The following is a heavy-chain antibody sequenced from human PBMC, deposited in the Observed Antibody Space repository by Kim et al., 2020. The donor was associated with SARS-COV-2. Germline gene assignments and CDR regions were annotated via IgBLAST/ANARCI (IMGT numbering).Heavy chain of an antibody. D-gene: IGHD3-3*01. CDR3: ARDLRGFGMDV. V-gene: IGHV3-21*01. Sequence: GGSLRLSCAASGFTFSSYSMNGVRQAPGKGLEWVSSISSSSSYIYYADSVKGRFTISRDNAKNSLYLQMNSLRAEDTAVYYCARDLRGFGMDVWGQGTTVTVSS. J-gene: IGHJ6*02. CDR2: ISSSSSYI. CDR1: GFTFSSYS.